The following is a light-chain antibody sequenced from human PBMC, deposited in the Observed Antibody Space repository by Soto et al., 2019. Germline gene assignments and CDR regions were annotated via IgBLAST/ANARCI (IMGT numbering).Light chain of an antibody. CDR1: SSNIGARYE. Sequence: QSVLTQPPSVSGAPGQTVTISCPGSSSNIGARYEVHWYQQLPGTAPKLLIYEDIKRPSGIPDRFSGSKSGASASLAITGLLSEDEAEYYCQSYDSSLSGVVFGGGTKLTVL. V-gene: IGLV1-40*01. J-gene: IGLJ2*01. CDR3: QSYDSSLSGVV. CDR2: EDI.